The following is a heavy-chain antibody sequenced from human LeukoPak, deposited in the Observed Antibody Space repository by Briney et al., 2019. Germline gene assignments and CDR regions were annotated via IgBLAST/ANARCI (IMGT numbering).Heavy chain of an antibody. CDR2: IYSGDTT. D-gene: IGHD3-10*01. V-gene: IGHV3-66*01. Sequence: GGSLRLSCAASGFTVSTNYMSWVRQAPGKGLEWVSVIYSGDTTLSAASVRGKFTISRDNSKNTLYLQMNSLRAEDTAVYYCASILRSSSGYYFDYWGQGNLVTVSS. CDR1: GFTVSTNY. CDR3: ASILRSSSGYYFDY. J-gene: IGHJ4*02.